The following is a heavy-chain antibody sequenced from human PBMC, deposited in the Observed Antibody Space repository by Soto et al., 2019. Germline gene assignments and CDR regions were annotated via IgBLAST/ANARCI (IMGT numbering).Heavy chain of an antibody. CDR1: GYAFTTYH. V-gene: IGHV1-46*04. CDR2: IDPSDGTT. Sequence: ASVKVSCKASGYAFTTYHMHWVRQAPGQGLEWMGMIDPSDGTTTYAQKLQGRVTMTRDTATSTVYMELSTLRSEDTAVYYCARDEVPDVQNDAFDIWGQGTMVTVSS. J-gene: IGHJ3*02. CDR3: ARDEVPDVQNDAFDI.